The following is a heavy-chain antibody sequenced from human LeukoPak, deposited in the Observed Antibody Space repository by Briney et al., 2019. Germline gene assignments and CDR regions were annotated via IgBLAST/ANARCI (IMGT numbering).Heavy chain of an antibody. CDR1: GGSISSSSYY. CDR3: ARVRRRSSSPTKGLNEYFQH. D-gene: IGHD6-13*01. J-gene: IGHJ1*01. V-gene: IGHV4-39*07. Sequence: SETLSLTCTVSGGSISSSSYYWSWIRQPPGKGLEWIGEINHSGSTSYNPSLKSRVTISVDTSKNQFSPKLSSVTAADTAVYYCARVRRRSSSPTKGLNEYFQHWGQGTLVTVSS. CDR2: INHSGST.